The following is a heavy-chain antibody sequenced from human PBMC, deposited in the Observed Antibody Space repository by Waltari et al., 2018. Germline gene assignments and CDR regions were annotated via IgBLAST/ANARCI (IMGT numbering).Heavy chain of an antibody. Sequence: QVPLVHSGAEVKKPGSSVKVSCKASGGTFRRYTIRWVRPAPGQGLEWMGRIIPILGIANYAQKFQGRVTITADKSTSTAYMELSSLRSEDTAVYYCASLPYSSGWHIGAFDIWGQGTMVTVSS. J-gene: IGHJ3*02. V-gene: IGHV1-69*02. CDR3: ASLPYSSGWHIGAFDI. CDR2: IIPILGIA. CDR1: GGTFRRYT. D-gene: IGHD6-19*01.